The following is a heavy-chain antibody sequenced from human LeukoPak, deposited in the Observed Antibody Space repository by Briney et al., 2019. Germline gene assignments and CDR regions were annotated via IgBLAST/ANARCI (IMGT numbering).Heavy chain of an antibody. CDR3: AKGESRPKYYFDY. V-gene: IGHV3-23*01. CDR1: GFTFSSYA. J-gene: IGHJ4*02. CDR2: ITGSGDDT. D-gene: IGHD3-10*01. Sequence: GGSLRLSCAASGFTFSSYAMRWVRQAPGKGLGWVSSITGSGDDTFYADSVKGRFTISRDNSKNTLYLQMNSLRAEDTAVYYCAKGESRPKYYFDYWGQGTLVTVSS.